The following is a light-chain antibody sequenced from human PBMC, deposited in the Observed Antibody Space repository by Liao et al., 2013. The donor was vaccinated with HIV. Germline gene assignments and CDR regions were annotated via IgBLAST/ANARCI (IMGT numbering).Light chain of an antibody. CDR1: ELGDKY. Sequence: SDELTQPSSVSVSPGQTATITCSGDELGDKYASWYQQKPGQSPVLVMYKDEKRPSGIPERFSASNSGNTATLTISGTQALDEADYFCQAWDDSAGVVFGGGTKLTVL. CDR2: KDE. V-gene: IGLV3-1*01. CDR3: QAWDDSAGVV. J-gene: IGLJ2*01.